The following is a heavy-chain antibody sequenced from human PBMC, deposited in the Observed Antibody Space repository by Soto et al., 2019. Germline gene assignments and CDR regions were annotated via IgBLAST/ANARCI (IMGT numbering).Heavy chain of an antibody. D-gene: IGHD2-15*01. Sequence: SETLSLTCTVSGGSISSYYWSWIRQPPGKGLEWIGYIYYSGSTNYNPSLKSRVTISVDTSKNQFSLKLSSVTAADTAVYYCATAFLGYCSGGSCYQDYWGQGTLVTVSS. V-gene: IGHV4-59*01. CDR1: GGSISSYY. CDR2: IYYSGST. J-gene: IGHJ4*02. CDR3: ATAFLGYCSGGSCYQDY.